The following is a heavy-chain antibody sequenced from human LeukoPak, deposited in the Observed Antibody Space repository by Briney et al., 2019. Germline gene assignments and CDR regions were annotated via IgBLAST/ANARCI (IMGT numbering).Heavy chain of an antibody. D-gene: IGHD1-26*01. CDR3: ASLGELLSSFDY. CDR2: INHSGST. J-gene: IGHJ4*02. CDR1: GGSFSGYY. Sequence: SETLSLTCAVYGGSFSGYYWSWIRQPPGKGLEWIGEINHSGSTNYNPSLKSRVTISVDKSKNQFSLKLSSVTAADTAVYYCASLGELLSSFDYWGQGTLVTVSS. V-gene: IGHV4-34*01.